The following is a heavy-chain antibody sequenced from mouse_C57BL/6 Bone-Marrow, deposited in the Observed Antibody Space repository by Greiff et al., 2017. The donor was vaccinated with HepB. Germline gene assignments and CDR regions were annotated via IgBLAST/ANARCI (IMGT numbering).Heavy chain of an antibody. CDR1: GYTFTDYN. V-gene: IGHV1-18*01. Sequence: EVKVVESGPELVKPGASVKIPCKASGYTFTDYNMDWVKQSHGKSLEWIGDINPNNGGTIYNQKFKGKATLTVDKSSSTAYMELRSLTSEDTAVYYCARSTIVTTLDYWGQGTSVTVSS. CDR3: ARSTIVTTLDY. J-gene: IGHJ4*01. CDR2: INPNNGGT. D-gene: IGHD2-5*01.